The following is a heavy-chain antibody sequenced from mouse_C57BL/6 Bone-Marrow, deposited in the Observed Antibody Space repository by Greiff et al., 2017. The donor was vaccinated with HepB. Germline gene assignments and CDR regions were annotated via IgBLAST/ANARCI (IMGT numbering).Heavy chain of an antibody. CDR3: AIHYCGSSPFAY. Sequence: VQLQQSGAELVKPGASVKMSCKASGYTFTSYWITWVKQRPGQGLEWIGDIYPGSGSTNYNEKFKSKATLTVDTSSSTAYMQLSSLTSEDSAVYYCAIHYCGSSPFAYWGQGTLVTVSA. CDR1: GYTFTSYW. CDR2: IYPGSGST. D-gene: IGHD1-1*01. J-gene: IGHJ3*01. V-gene: IGHV1-55*01.